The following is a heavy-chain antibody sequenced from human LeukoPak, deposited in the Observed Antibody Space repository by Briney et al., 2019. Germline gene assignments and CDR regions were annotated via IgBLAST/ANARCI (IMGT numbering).Heavy chain of an antibody. CDR2: IYYSGST. CDR3: ARNYYDFWSGYYTDYYYGMDV. Sequence: PSETLSLTCTVSGGSISGYYWSWIRQPPGKGLEGIGYIYYSGSTNYNPSLKSRVTISVDTSKNQFSLKLSSVTAADTAVYYCARNYYDFWSGYYTDYYYGMDVWGQGTTVTVSS. D-gene: IGHD3-3*01. CDR1: GGSISGYY. J-gene: IGHJ6*02. V-gene: IGHV4-59*01.